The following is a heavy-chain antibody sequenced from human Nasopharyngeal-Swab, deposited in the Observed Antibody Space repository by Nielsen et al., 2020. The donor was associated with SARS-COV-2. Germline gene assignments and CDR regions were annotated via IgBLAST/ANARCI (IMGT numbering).Heavy chain of an antibody. D-gene: IGHD6-13*01. CDR1: GFTFSSYA. CDR2: ISYDGSNK. J-gene: IGHJ5*02. V-gene: IGHV3-30*04. Sequence: LSLTCAASGFTFSSYAMHWVRQAPGKGLEWVAVISYDGSNKYYADSVKGRFTISRDNSKNTLYLQMNSLRAEDTAVYYCARGVYRGWFDPWGQGTLVTVSS. CDR3: ARGVYRGWFDP.